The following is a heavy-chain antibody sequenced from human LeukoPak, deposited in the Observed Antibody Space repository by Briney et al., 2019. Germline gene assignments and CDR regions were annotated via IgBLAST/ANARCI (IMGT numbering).Heavy chain of an antibody. CDR1: GGTFSSYA. J-gene: IGHJ4*02. Sequence: GSSVKVSCKASGGTFSSYAISWVRQAPGQRLEWMGRIIPVLDVANYAQKFQGRVTISADTVTSTAYMEMSSLRAEDTAVYYCARDADYSSSWYDFDHWGQGTLVTVSS. CDR2: IIPVLDVA. D-gene: IGHD6-13*01. V-gene: IGHV1-69*04. CDR3: ARDADYSSSWYDFDH.